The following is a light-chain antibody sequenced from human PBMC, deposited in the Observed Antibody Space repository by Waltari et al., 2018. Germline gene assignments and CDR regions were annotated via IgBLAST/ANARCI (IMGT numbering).Light chain of an antibody. Sequence: EIVLTQSPGTLSLSPGERATLACRASQTVSSSFLAWYQQKPGQAPRLPIYDAFSRAPGIPDRFSGSGSGTDFTLTISRLEPEDFAVYYCQQYGRSPRTFGQGTKVEIK. J-gene: IGKJ1*01. V-gene: IGKV3-20*01. CDR1: QTVSSSF. CDR3: QQYGRSPRT. CDR2: DAF.